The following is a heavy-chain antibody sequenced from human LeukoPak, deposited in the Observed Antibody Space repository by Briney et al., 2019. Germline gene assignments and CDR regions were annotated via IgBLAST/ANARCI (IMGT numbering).Heavy chain of an antibody. CDR3: ARDRRIVGATMWYDYYYYYMDV. J-gene: IGHJ6*03. V-gene: IGHV4-39*07. CDR2: IYYSGST. D-gene: IGHD1-26*01. CDR1: GGSVSSSSYY. Sequence: SETLSLTCTVSGGSVSSSSYYWGWIRQPPGKGLEWIGSIYYSGSTYYNPSLKSRVTISVDTSKNQFSLKLSSVTAADTAVYYCARDRRIVGATMWYDYYYYYMDVWGKGTTVTVSS.